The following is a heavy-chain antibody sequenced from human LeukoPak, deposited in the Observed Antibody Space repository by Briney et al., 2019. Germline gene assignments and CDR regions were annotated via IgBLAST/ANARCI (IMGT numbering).Heavy chain of an antibody. CDR1: GGSISSGGYS. CDR3: ARGWGPAYCGGDCHRHFDY. CDR2: IYNSGST. V-gene: IGHV4-30-4*07. D-gene: IGHD2-21*02. Sequence: SETLSLTCAVSGGSISSGGYSWNWIRQPPGKGLEWIGYIYNSGSTSYNPPLKSRVSLSVDTSKNLFSLTLNSMTAADTAVYYCARGWGPAYCGGDCHRHFDYWGQGTLVTVSS. J-gene: IGHJ4*02.